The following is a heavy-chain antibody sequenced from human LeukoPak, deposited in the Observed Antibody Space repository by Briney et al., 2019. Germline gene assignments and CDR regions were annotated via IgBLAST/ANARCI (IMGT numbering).Heavy chain of an antibody. J-gene: IGHJ4*02. Sequence: SETLSLTCTVSGGSISSSSYYWGWIRQPPGKELEWIGSIYYSGSTYYNPSLKSRVTISVDTSKNQFSLKLSSVTAADTAVYYCARDISGSYYRGFDYWGQGTLVTVSS. CDR3: ARDISGSYYRGFDY. CDR1: GGSISSSSYY. V-gene: IGHV4-39*07. D-gene: IGHD1-26*01. CDR2: IYYSGST.